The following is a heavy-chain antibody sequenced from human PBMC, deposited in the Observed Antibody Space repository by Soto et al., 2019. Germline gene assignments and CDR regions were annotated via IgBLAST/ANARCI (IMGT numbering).Heavy chain of an antibody. CDR1: GFTFSSYA. D-gene: IGHD3-22*01. V-gene: IGHV3-30-3*01. CDR3: ARDTPYYYDSSGYDY. J-gene: IGHJ4*02. CDR2: ISYDGSNK. Sequence: QVQLVESGGGVVQPGRSLRLSCAASGFTFSSYAMHWVRQAPGKGLEWVAVISYDGSNKYYADSAKGRFTISRDNSKNTRYLQMNGLRAEDTAVYYCARDTPYYYDSSGYDYWGQGTLVTVSS.